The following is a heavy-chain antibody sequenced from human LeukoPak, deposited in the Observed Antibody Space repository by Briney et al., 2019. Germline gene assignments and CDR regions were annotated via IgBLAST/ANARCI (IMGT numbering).Heavy chain of an antibody. CDR3: AVYRGLYYYYYMDV. CDR2: ISAYNGNT. V-gene: IGHV1-18*01. CDR1: GYTFTSYG. Sequence: ASVKVSCKASGYTFTSYGISWVRQAPGQGLEWMGWISAYNGNTNYAQELQGRVTMTTDTSTSTAYMELRSLRSDDTAVYYCAVYRGLYYYYYMDVWGKGTTVTVSS. J-gene: IGHJ6*03. D-gene: IGHD2-21*01.